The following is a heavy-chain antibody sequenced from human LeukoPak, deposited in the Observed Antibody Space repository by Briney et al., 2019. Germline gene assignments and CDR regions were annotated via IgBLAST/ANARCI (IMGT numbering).Heavy chain of an antibody. V-gene: IGHV3-30*02. CDR3: AKDMGTGARRFDY. D-gene: IGHD6-6*01. Sequence: GGSLRLSCGASGFTFSSYGMHWVRQAPGKGLEWVAFIQHDGSITYYADSVKGRITISRDNSKNTLSLQMSSLRAEDTAVYYCAKDMGTGARRFDYWGQGTLVAVSS. J-gene: IGHJ4*02. CDR2: IQHDGSIT. CDR1: GFTFSSYG.